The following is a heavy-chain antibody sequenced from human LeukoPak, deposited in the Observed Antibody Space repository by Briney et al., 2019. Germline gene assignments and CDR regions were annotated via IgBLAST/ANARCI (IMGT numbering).Heavy chain of an antibody. CDR2: ISAYNGNT. CDR1: GYTFTSYG. Sequence: ASVKVSCKASGYTFTSYGISWVRQAPGQGLEWMGWISAYNGNTNYAQKLQGRVTMTTDTSTSTAYMELRSLRSDDTAVYYCARDKYDFWSGYLKRPFDPWGQGTLVTVSS. J-gene: IGHJ5*02. D-gene: IGHD3-3*01. V-gene: IGHV1-18*01. CDR3: ARDKYDFWSGYLKRPFDP.